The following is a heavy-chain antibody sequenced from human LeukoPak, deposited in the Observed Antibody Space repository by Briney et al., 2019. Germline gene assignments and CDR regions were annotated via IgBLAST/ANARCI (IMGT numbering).Heavy chain of an antibody. CDR1: GFTFSNYN. V-gene: IGHV3-21*01. CDR3: ARRLIVASGDAFDI. CDR2: ISSGSSYI. D-gene: IGHD3-22*01. Sequence: PGGSLRLSCAASGFTFSNYNMNWVRQAPGKGLEWVSSISSGSSYIYYADSVKSRFTISRDNAQNSLYLQMNSLRAEDTAVYYCARRLIVASGDAFDIWGQGSMVTVSS. J-gene: IGHJ3*02.